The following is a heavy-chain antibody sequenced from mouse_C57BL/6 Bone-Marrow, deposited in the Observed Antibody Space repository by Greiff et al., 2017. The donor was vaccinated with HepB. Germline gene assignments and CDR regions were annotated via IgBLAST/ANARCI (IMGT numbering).Heavy chain of an antibody. CDR1: GYTFTSYG. D-gene: IGHD2-2*01. Sequence: LQQSGAELARPGASVKLSCKASGYTFTSYGISWVKQRTGQGLEWIGEIYPRSGNTYYNEKFKGKATLTADKSSSTAYMDLRSLTAEDSAVYFCAKIYYGYGAYWGQGTLVTVSA. V-gene: IGHV1-81*01. CDR2: IYPRSGNT. CDR3: AKIYYGYGAY. J-gene: IGHJ3*01.